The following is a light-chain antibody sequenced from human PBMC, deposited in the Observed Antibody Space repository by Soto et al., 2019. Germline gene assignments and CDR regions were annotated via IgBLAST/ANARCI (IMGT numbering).Light chain of an antibody. CDR1: QSLSGGY. J-gene: IGKJ1*01. V-gene: IGKV3-20*01. Sequence: EIVLTQSPGTLSLSPGERATLSCRTSQSLSGGYLAWYQQKPGQPPRLLIYDASNRATGIPARFSGSGSGTEFTLTISSLQPDDFATYYCQHYHSFSGTFGQGTKVDIK. CDR2: DAS. CDR3: QHYHSFSGT.